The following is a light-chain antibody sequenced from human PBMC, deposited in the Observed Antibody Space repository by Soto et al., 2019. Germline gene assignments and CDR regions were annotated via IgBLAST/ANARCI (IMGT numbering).Light chain of an antibody. V-gene: IGKV3-11*01. J-gene: IGKJ5*01. CDR2: DAS. CDR1: QSVSSY. Sequence: EIVLTQSPATLSLSPGERATLSCRASQSVSSYLAWYQQKPGQAPRLLIYDASNRAPGIPARFSGSGSGTDFTLTISSQEPEDFAVYYCQQRSNWPPITCGQGTRLEIK. CDR3: QQRSNWPPIT.